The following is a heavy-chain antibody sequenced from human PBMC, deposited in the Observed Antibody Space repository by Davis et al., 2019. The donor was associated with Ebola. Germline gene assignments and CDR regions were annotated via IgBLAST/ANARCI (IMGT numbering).Heavy chain of an antibody. CDR1: GFTFSSYW. CDR3: AKDSVRYSSSWIYDY. V-gene: IGHV3-74*01. J-gene: IGHJ4*02. Sequence: GESLKISCAASGFTFSSYWMHWVRQAPGKGLVWVSRINSDGSSTSYADSVKGRFTISRDNAKNTLYLQMNSLRAEDTAVYYCAKDSVRYSSSWIYDYWGQGTLVTVSS. CDR2: INSDGSST. D-gene: IGHD6-13*01.